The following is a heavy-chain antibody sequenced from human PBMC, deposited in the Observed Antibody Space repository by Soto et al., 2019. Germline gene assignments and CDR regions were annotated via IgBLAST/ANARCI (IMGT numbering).Heavy chain of an antibody. V-gene: IGHV4-31*03. D-gene: IGHD4-17*01. Sequence: TLSLTCTVSVGSVTGGGFCWSWIRQHPGEGLEFIGYMCYSGSTNYNPSLKSRVAISIDTSKNQFSLTLTFVTAADTAVYYCASRDYGYTFNIWGQGTMVTVSS. J-gene: IGHJ3*02. CDR3: ASRDYGYTFNI. CDR2: MCYSGST. CDR1: VGSVTGGGFC.